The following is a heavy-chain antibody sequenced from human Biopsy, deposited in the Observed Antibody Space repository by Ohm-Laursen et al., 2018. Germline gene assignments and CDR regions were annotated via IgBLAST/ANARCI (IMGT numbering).Heavy chain of an antibody. CDR2: ISSSNTI. Sequence: SLRLSCAASGFTFSNYEMNWVRQAPGKGLEWVSYISSSNTIYYADSVKGRFTISRDNSKNTLYLQMNSLRGEDTAVYYCAKCMTGGSNYYFHHCGQGNLVTVSS. CDR3: AKCMTGGSNYYFHH. V-gene: IGHV3-48*03. D-gene: IGHD2-8*01. CDR1: GFTFSNYE. J-gene: IGHJ4*02.